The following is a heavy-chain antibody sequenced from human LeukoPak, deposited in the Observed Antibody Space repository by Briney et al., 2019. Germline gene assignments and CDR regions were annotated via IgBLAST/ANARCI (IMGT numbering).Heavy chain of an antibody. V-gene: IGHV3-21*01. D-gene: IGHD1-26*01. CDR2: ISSRSSYI. Sequence: GGSLRLSCAASGFTFSNYSMNWVRQAPGKGLEWVSSISSRSSYIYYADSVKGRFTISRDNAKNSLYLQMNSLRAEDTAVYYCAKWELYSGFYYIDYWGQGTLATVSS. CDR1: GFTFSNYS. CDR3: AKWELYSGFYYIDY. J-gene: IGHJ4*02.